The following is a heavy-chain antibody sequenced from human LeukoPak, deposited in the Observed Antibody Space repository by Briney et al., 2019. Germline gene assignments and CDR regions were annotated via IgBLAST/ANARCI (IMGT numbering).Heavy chain of an antibody. CDR1: GFTFSSYW. V-gene: IGHV3-74*01. CDR3: ARGYDYVWNYGMDV. CDR2: INSDGSST. Sequence: GGSLRLSCAASGFTFSSYWMHWVRQAPGKGLVWVSRINSDGSSTSYADSVKGRFTISRDNAKNTLYLQMNSLRAEDTAVYYCARGYDYVWNYGMDVWGQGTTVTVSS. J-gene: IGHJ6*02. D-gene: IGHD3-16*01.